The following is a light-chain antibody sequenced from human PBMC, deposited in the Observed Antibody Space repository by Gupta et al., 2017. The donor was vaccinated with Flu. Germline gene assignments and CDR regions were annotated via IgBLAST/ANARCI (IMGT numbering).Light chain of an antibody. CDR2: KAS. CDR1: QSISNW. J-gene: IGKJ2*01. Sequence: PSTLSASVGDRVTITCRASQSISNWLAWYQQKPGKAPKLLIYKASRVESGVPSRFSGSGSGTEFNLTISSRQPDDFATYYCQQENSYSYTFGQGTXLEIK. V-gene: IGKV1-5*03. CDR3: QQENSYSYT.